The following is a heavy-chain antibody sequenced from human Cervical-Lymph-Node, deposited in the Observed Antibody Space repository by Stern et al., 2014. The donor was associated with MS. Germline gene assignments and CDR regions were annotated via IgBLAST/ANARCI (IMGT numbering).Heavy chain of an antibody. J-gene: IGHJ4*02. V-gene: IGHV4-39*01. CDR1: GDSITRGFYY. CDR3: ARRDGSGSYYFDF. D-gene: IGHD6-19*01. Sequence: QVQLQESGPRQVKSSETLSLTCTVSGDSITRGFYYWGWIRQTTGKGLQWIGNFHYTGRTYSNPSLRSRVTISAAPSRNPFSLRRSSVTAADTAVYYCARRDGSGSYYFDFWGQGTLVTVSS. CDR2: FHYTGRT.